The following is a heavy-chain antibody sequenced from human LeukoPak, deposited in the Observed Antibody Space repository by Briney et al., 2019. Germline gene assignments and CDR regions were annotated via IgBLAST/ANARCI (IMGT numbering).Heavy chain of an antibody. D-gene: IGHD3-22*01. V-gene: IGHV3-9*01. Sequence: PGRSLRLSCAASGFTFDDYAMHWVRQAPGKGLEWVSGISWNSGSIGYADSVKGRFTISRDNAKNSLYLQMNSLRAEDTALYYCAKDIRGYYESSGYYDYWGQGTLVTVSS. J-gene: IGHJ4*02. CDR2: ISWNSGSI. CDR1: GFTFDDYA. CDR3: AKDIRGYYESSGYYDY.